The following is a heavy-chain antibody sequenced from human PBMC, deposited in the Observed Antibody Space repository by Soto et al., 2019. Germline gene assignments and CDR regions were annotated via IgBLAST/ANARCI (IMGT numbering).Heavy chain of an antibody. Sequence: EIQLVESGGGLVQPGGSLRLSCAASGFTFSDVYMNWVRQAPGRGLEWVDRIKGKSHGETREYAAPVKGRFPISRDDAKNTLYLQMNSLKIEDTAVYYCNPFAGAARDGGQGTLVTVSS. CDR3: NPFAGAARD. V-gene: IGHV3-15*07. CDR1: GFTFSDVY. J-gene: IGHJ4*02. D-gene: IGHD3-16*01. CDR2: IKGKSHGETR.